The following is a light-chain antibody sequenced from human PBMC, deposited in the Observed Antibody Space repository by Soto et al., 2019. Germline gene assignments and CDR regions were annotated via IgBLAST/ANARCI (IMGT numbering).Light chain of an antibody. CDR3: QQYDNDSWT. J-gene: IGKJ1*01. Sequence: DIQMTQSPSTLSASVGDRVIITCRASQSISSWLAWYQQKPGKAPNLLIYKASSLKSGVPSRFSGSGSGTEYTLTIRSLQPYGFDTYYCQQYDNDSWTFGQGTKVQIK. CDR2: KAS. V-gene: IGKV1-5*03. CDR1: QSISSW.